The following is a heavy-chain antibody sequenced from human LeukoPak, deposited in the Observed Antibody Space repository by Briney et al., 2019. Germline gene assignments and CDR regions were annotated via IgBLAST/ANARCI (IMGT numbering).Heavy chain of an antibody. V-gene: IGHV5-51*01. CDR1: GYXFSSYW. D-gene: IGHD6-19*01. Sequence: PGESLRISCNGSGYXFSSYWICWVRQMPGKGLEWKGIIYPGDSDTRYSPSFKGQVTMSADKSINTAYLQWSSLKASDTAMYYCARNLGYSSGWYSDYWGQGTLVTVSS. CDR3: ARNLGYSSGWYSDY. J-gene: IGHJ4*02. CDR2: IYPGDSDT.